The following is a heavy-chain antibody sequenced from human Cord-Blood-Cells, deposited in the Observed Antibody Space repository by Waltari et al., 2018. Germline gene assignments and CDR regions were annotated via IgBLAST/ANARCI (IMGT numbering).Heavy chain of an antibody. Sequence: EVQLLESGGGLVQPGGSLRLSCAASGFTFSSYAMSWVRQAPGKGLWWVSAISGSGGSTYYADSVKGRFTISRDNSKNTLYLQMNSLRAEDTAVYYCAEGRFGGQYFDYWGQGTLVTVSS. V-gene: IGHV3-23*01. D-gene: IGHD3-10*01. CDR3: AEGRFGGQYFDY. J-gene: IGHJ4*02. CDR2: ISGSGGST. CDR1: GFTFSSYA.